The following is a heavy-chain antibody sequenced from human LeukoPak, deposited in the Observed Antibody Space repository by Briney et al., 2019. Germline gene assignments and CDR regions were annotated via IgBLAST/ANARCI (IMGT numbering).Heavy chain of an antibody. CDR2: IYTSGST. CDR1: GGSISSYY. D-gene: IGHD3-10*01. J-gene: IGHJ4*02. Sequence: SETLSLTCTVSGGSISSYYWSWIRQPAGKGLEWIGRIYTSGSTNYNPSLKSRVTMSVDTSKNQFSLKLSSVTAADTAVYYCARVGHYGSGSYYAFDYWGQGTLVTVSS. V-gene: IGHV4-4*07. CDR3: ARVGHYGSGSYYAFDY.